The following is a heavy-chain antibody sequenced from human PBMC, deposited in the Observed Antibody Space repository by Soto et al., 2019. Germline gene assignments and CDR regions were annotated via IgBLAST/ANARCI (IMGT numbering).Heavy chain of an antibody. Sequence: ASGKVSCKASGYTFTSYGISWVRQAPGQGLEWMGWISAYNGNTNYAQKLQGRVTMTTDTSTSTAYMELRSLRSDDTAVYYCARDTPDYYNSRVIDYWGQGTLVTVSS. D-gene: IGHD3-22*01. CDR1: GYTFTSYG. V-gene: IGHV1-18*01. CDR2: ISAYNGNT. CDR3: ARDTPDYYNSRVIDY. J-gene: IGHJ4*02.